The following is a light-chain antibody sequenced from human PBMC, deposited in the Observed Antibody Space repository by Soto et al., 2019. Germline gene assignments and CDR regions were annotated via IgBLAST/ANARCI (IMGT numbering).Light chain of an antibody. V-gene: IGKV1-39*01. CDR3: QQSYATPRT. J-gene: IGKJ1*01. Sequence: DIQMTQSPSSLSAFVGDRVTIPCRASQNIINYLNWYQQKPGKAPELLIYAASSLQSGVPSRFSGSGSGTDFTLNISSLQPEDFATYYCQQSYATPRTFGQGTKVDI. CDR2: AAS. CDR1: QNIINY.